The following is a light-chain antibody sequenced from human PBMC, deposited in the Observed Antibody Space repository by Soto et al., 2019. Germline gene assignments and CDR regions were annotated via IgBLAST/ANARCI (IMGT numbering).Light chain of an antibody. V-gene: IGKV1-5*03. CDR1: QSLGPF. Sequence: DIQMTQSPSTLSSSVGDRVTITCRASQSLGPFLAWYPQKPGRSPKLLIYTASVLETGVPSRFSGSGSETEFTLTISSLQPDDFATYYCQQYKYYSTCGQGTKLDIK. CDR2: TAS. J-gene: IGKJ2*01. CDR3: QQYKYYST.